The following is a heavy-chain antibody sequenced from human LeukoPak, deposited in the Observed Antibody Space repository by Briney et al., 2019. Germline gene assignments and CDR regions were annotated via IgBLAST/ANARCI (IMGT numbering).Heavy chain of an antibody. D-gene: IGHD1-26*01. V-gene: IGHV4-34*01. CDR3: ARGLRPRPPNLTVGATAFDY. Sequence: KPSETLSLTCAVYGGSFSGYYWSWIRQPPGKGLEWIGEINHSGSTNYNPHLKSRVTISLDTSKNRFSLKLSSVTAADTAVYYCARGLRPRPPNLTVGATAFDYWGQGTLVTVSS. CDR1: GGSFSGYY. CDR2: INHSGST. J-gene: IGHJ4*02.